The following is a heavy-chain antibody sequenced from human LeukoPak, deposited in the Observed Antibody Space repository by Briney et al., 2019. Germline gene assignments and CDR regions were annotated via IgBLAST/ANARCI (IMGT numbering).Heavy chain of an antibody. CDR3: ARGTKDYYDSSGPGSYFDL. D-gene: IGHD3-22*01. J-gene: IGHJ2*01. Sequence: GASVKVSCKASGYTFTSYGISWVRQAPGQGLEWMGWISAYNGNTNYAQKLQGRVTMTTDTSTSTAYMELRSLRSDDTAVHYCARGTKDYYDSSGPGSYFDLWGRGTLVTVSS. CDR1: GYTFTSYG. CDR2: ISAYNGNT. V-gene: IGHV1-18*01.